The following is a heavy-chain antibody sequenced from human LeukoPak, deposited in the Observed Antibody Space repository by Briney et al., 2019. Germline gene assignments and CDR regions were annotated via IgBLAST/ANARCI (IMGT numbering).Heavy chain of an antibody. Sequence: GGSLRLSCAASGFTFSSYWMSWVRQAPGKGLEWVANIKQDGSEKYYVDSVKGRFTISRDNAKNSLCLQMNSLRAEDTAVYYCARTQTYYDFWSGPSDPYFDYWGQGTLVTVSS. CDR2: IKQDGSEK. CDR1: GFTFSSYW. V-gene: IGHV3-7*01. J-gene: IGHJ4*02. D-gene: IGHD3-3*01. CDR3: ARTQTYYDFWSGPSDPYFDY.